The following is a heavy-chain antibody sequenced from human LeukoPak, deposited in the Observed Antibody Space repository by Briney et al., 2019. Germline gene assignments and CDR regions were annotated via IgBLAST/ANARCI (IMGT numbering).Heavy chain of an antibody. D-gene: IGHD3-16*01. CDR2: ISWNSGSI. J-gene: IGHJ6*02. CDR3: ARDWSYVDYYYGMDV. V-gene: IGHV3-9*01. Sequence: GGSLRLSCAASGFTFDDYAMHWVRQAPGKGLEWVSGISWNSGSIGYADSVKGRFTISRDNAKNSLYLQMNSLRAEDTALYYCARDWSYVDYYYGMDVWGQGTTVTVSS. CDR1: GFTFDDYA.